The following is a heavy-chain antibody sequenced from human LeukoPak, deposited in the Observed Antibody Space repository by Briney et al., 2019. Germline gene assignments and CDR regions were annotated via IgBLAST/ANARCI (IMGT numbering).Heavy chain of an antibody. J-gene: IGHJ5*02. CDR2: IYHSGST. V-gene: IGHV4-59*01. CDR3: ASGGYYGLGNDFRFDP. D-gene: IGHD3-10*01. CDR1: GGSISSYY. Sequence: PSETLSLTCTVSGGSISSYYWSWIRQPPGKGLEWIGYIYHSGSTNYKPSLKSRVTISVDTSKNQFSLKLSSVTAADTAVYYCASGGYYGLGNDFRFDPWGQGTLVTVSS.